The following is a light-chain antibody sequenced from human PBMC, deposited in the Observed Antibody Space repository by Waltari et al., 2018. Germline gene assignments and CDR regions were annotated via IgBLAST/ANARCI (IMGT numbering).Light chain of an antibody. CDR2: DTS. V-gene: IGKV3-11*01. CDR1: QTVDTY. Sequence: EIVLTQYPATLSLSPGERATLPCRASQTVDTYIAWYQQRPGQAPRLLIYDTSNRATGIPDRFSGSGSETDFTLTISSLEPEDFAVYYCQQRRRWPLTFGGGSKVEI. J-gene: IGKJ4*01. CDR3: QQRRRWPLT.